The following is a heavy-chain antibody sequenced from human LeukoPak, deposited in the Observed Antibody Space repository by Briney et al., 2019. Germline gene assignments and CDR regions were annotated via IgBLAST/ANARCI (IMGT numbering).Heavy chain of an antibody. CDR2: IYINAST. J-gene: IGHJ4*02. CDR3: ARDRYYYDSSGYDTYFDY. V-gene: IGHV4-4*07. D-gene: IGHD3-22*01. CDR1: GGSISSYD. Sequence: PSETLSLTCTVSGGSISSYDWSWIRQPAGKGLELMGRIYINASTNYNPSRKSRVTMSVDTSKNQSSLKLSSVTAVDTAVYYCARDRYYYDSSGYDTYFDYWGQGTLVTVSS.